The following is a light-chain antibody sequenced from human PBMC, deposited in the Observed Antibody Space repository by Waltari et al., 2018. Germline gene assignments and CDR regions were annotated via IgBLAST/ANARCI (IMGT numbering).Light chain of an antibody. CDR2: VHSDGSH. CDR1: SGHSNNI. J-gene: IGLJ3*02. V-gene: IGLV4-69*01. Sequence: QLVLTQSPSASASLGASVKLTCTLDSGHSNNIVAWLQRRPEKGPRYLMKVHSDGSHTKGDDIPDRFSGSSSGPERYLTISSLQSEDEADYYCQTGGHGTWVFGGGTKLTVV. CDR3: QTGGHGTWV.